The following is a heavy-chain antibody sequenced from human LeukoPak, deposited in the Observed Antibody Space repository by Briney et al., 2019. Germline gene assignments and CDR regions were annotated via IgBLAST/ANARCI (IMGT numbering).Heavy chain of an antibody. D-gene: IGHD3/OR15-3a*01. Sequence: PGGSLRLSCAASGFTFSSYGMHWVRQAPGKGLEWVTLISYDGSNKYYADSVKGRFTISRDNSKNTLYLQMNSLRAGDTAVYYCAREVSDWRYFDYWGQGTLVTVSS. CDR1: GFTFSSYG. CDR2: ISYDGSNK. V-gene: IGHV3-30*03. J-gene: IGHJ4*02. CDR3: AREVSDWRYFDY.